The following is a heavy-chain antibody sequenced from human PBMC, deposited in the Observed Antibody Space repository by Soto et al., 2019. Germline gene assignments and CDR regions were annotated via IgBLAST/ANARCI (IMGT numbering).Heavy chain of an antibody. Sequence: SETLSLTCTVPGVSISSGGHYWSWIRQTPGKGLEWVGYIQVSGDTFYNPTLEGRVSMSVDTSNNQFSLDLTSVTEADTAVYYCLRDTSWSRPYWGQGTPVTVSS. CDR3: LRDTSWSRPY. V-gene: IGHV4-30-4*02. CDR1: GVSISSGGHY. D-gene: IGHD2-15*01. J-gene: IGHJ4*02. CDR2: IQVSGDT.